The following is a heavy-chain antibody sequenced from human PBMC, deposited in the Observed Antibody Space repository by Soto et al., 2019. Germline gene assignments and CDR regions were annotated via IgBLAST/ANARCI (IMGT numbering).Heavy chain of an antibody. CDR3: STKVNVLTTRSDY. V-gene: IGHV3-72*01. CDR1: GFSFSDHY. J-gene: IGHJ4*02. Sequence: EVQLVESGGGLVQPGGSLRLSCAASGFSFSDHYMDWVRLAPGKGLEWIGRIKSKANGYITQYAASVKGRFTISRDDSKNSLFLQMDSLKTEYTAVYFCSTKVNVLTTRSDYWGQGSLVTVSS. D-gene: IGHD4-17*01. CDR2: IKSKANGYIT.